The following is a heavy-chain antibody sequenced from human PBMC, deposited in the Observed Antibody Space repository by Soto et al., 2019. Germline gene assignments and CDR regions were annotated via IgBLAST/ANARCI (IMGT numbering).Heavy chain of an antibody. Sequence: GGSLRLSCAASGFTFSSYGMHWVRQAPGKGLEWVAVISYDGSNKYYADSVKGRFTISRDNSKNTLYLQMNSLRAEDTAVHYCAKEKYSRDNYFDYWGQGTLVTVSS. CDR3: AKEKYSRDNYFDY. CDR2: ISYDGSNK. V-gene: IGHV3-30*18. D-gene: IGHD5-18*01. J-gene: IGHJ4*02. CDR1: GFTFSSYG.